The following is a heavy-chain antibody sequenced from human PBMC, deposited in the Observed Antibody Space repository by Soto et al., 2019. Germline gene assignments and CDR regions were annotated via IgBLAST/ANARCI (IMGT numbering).Heavy chain of an antibody. V-gene: IGHV3-30*18. CDR1: GFTFSSSG. CDR3: AKEFHTWNYFDY. D-gene: IGHD1-20*01. J-gene: IGHJ4*02. Sequence: XGSLGLSCAASGFTFSSSGMHGVRQAPGKGLEWVSVISYDGTNKYYADSVKGRFTISRDNSKNTLYLQMNSLRAEDTGVYYCAKEFHTWNYFDYWGQGTLVTVSS. CDR2: ISYDGTNK.